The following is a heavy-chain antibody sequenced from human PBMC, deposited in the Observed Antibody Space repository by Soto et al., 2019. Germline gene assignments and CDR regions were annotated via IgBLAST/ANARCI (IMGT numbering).Heavy chain of an antibody. CDR2: ISGSGGST. CDR1: GFTFSSYA. V-gene: IGHV3-23*01. D-gene: IGHD2-2*01. Sequence: GGSLRLSCAASGFTFSSYAMNWVRQAPGKGLEWVSAISGSGGSTYYADSVKGRFTISRDNSKNTLYLQMNSLRAEDTAVYYCAKDPYCSSTSCAIDYWGQGTLVTVSS. CDR3: AKDPYCSSTSCAIDY. J-gene: IGHJ4*02.